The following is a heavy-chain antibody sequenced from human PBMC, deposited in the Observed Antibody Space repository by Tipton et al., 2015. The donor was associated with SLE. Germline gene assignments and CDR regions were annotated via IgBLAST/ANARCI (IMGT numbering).Heavy chain of an antibody. V-gene: IGHV4-38-2*02. CDR3: ARWTGIIGIDV. CDR2: VYHSGST. CDR1: GYSISSDYY. D-gene: IGHD1-14*01. J-gene: IGHJ3*01. Sequence: TLSLTCTVSGYSISSDYYWGWIRQPPGKGLEWIGSVYHSGSTYYNPSLKSRVTISVDTSKNQFSLKLNSVTAADTAVYYCARWTGIIGIDVWGQGTMVTVSS.